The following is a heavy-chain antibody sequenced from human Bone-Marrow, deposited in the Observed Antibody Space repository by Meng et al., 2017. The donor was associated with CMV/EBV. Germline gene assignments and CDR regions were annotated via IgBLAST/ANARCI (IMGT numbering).Heavy chain of an antibody. D-gene: IGHD4-11*01. V-gene: IGHV1-2*02. Sequence: ASVKVSCKASGYTFTGYYMHWVRQAPGQGLEWMGWINPNSGGTNYAQKLQGRVTMTTDTSTSTAYMELRSLRSDDTAVYYCARDSGYSNLPYYYYGMDVWGQGTTVTVSS. CDR3: ARDSGYSNLPYYYYGMDV. CDR1: GYTFTGYY. J-gene: IGHJ6*02. CDR2: INPNSGGT.